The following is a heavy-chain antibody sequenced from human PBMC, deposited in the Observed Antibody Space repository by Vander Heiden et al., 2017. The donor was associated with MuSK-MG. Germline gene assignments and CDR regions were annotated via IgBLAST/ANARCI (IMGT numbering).Heavy chain of an antibody. CDR3: ARGVAYVGGDCYWDAFDI. CDR1: GGTFSSYA. D-gene: IGHD2-21*02. CDR2: IIPIFGTA. Sequence: QVQLVQSGAEVKKPGSSVKVSCKASGGTFSSYAISWVRQAPGQGLEWMGGIIPIFGTANYAQKFHGRVTITADESTSTADRELSSLRSEETAVYYCARGVAYVGGDCYWDAFDIWGQGTMVTVSS. J-gene: IGHJ3*02. V-gene: IGHV1-69*01.